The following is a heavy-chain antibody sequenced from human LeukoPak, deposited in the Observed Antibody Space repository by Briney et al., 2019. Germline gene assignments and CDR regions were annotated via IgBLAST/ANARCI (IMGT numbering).Heavy chain of an antibody. CDR1: GGSISSGGYS. CDR3: ARAPYFAWSTSTYFDY. V-gene: IGHV4-30-2*01. J-gene: IGHJ4*02. D-gene: IGHD3-9*01. CDR2: IYHSGST. Sequence: TSQTLSLTCAVSGGSISSGGYSWSCIRQPPGKGLECIGYIYHSGSTYYNPSLKSRVTISVDRSKNQFSLKLSSVTAADTAVYYCARAPYFAWSTSTYFDYWGQGTLVTVSS.